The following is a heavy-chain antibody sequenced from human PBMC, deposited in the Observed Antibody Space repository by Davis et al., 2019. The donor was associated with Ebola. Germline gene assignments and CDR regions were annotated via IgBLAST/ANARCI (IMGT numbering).Heavy chain of an antibody. V-gene: IGHV4-34*01. D-gene: IGHD6-13*01. J-gene: IGHJ6*02. CDR1: GGSFSGYY. Sequence: SETLSLTCAASGGSFSGYYMSWIRQPPGKGLEWIGEINHSGSTNYNPSLKSRVTISVDTSKNQFSLKLSSVTAADTAVYYCAREYTPYSSSWYVRYYYGMDVWGQGTTVTVSS. CDR3: AREYTPYSSSWYVRYYYGMDV. CDR2: INHSGST.